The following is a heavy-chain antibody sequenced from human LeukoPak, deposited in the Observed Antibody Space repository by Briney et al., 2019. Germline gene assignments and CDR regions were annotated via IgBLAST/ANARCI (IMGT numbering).Heavy chain of an antibody. Sequence: TSETLSLTCAVYGGSFSSYYWSWIRQPPGKGLEWVGEINHSGSTNHNPSLKSRDTISLDTFKNQISRKLASETAVDTAPYYCASPGGRSGLAEYFQYRGQGTLVTV. D-gene: IGHD6-19*01. V-gene: IGHV4-34*01. CDR1: GGSFSSYY. J-gene: IGHJ1*01. CDR2: INHSGST. CDR3: ASPGGRSGLAEYFQY.